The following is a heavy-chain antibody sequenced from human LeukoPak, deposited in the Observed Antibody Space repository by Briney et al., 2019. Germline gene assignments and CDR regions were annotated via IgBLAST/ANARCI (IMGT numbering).Heavy chain of an antibody. D-gene: IGHD1-1*01. CDR1: GGSISSSNW. J-gene: IGHJ3*02. CDR3: ARAGSQTSRNAGKESNAFDI. Sequence: RSSETLSLTCAVSGGSISSSNWWSWVRQPPGKGLEWIGEIYHSGSTNYNPSLKSRVTISVDKSKNQFSLKLSSVTAADTAVYYCARAGSQTSRNAGKESNAFDIWGQGTMVTVSS. V-gene: IGHV4-4*02. CDR2: IYHSGST.